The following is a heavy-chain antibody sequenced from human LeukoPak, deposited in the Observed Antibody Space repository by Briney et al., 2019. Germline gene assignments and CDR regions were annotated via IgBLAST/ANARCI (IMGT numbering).Heavy chain of an antibody. Sequence: SETLSLTCAVYGGSFSGYYWSWIRQPPGKGLEWIGEINHSGSTNYNPSLKSRVTISVDTSKNQFSLKLSSVTAADTAVYYCARGRTTYYYDSSGYYYYYYGMDVWGQGTTVTVSS. CDR1: GGSFSGYY. CDR3: ARGRTTYYYDSSGYYYYYYGMDV. CDR2: INHSGST. V-gene: IGHV4-34*01. J-gene: IGHJ6*02. D-gene: IGHD3-22*01.